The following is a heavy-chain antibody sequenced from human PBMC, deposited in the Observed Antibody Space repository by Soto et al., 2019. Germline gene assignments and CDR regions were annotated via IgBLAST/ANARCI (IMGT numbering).Heavy chain of an antibody. CDR2: ISAGGSDT. Sequence: EVQLLDSGGGWVQPGGSLSLSCVASGFVFSDYAMSWVRQAPGKGLEWVSAISAGGSDTYYADSVKGRFTVSRVNSKNALYLQMNTLRAEDTAIYYCASVPIWCGSSSCYTEGFDSGGQGTLVTVSS. V-gene: IGHV3-23*01. CDR3: ASVPIWCGSSSCYTEGFDS. D-gene: IGHD2-2*01. CDR1: GFVFSDYA. J-gene: IGHJ4*02.